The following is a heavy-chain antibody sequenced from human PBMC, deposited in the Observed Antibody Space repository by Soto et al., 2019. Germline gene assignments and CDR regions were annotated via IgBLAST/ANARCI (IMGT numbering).Heavy chain of an antibody. CDR3: ARVGAPRSFDY. Sequence: ASVKVSCKASGYTFSDYFMHWVRQAPGQGLEWVGLINPSGGATSYPQKFQGSVSLTVDTSTSTAYMELRSLRSDDTAVYYCARVGAPRSFDYWGQGTLVTVSS. CDR2: INPSGGAT. V-gene: IGHV1-46*01. CDR1: GYTFSDYF. J-gene: IGHJ4*02. D-gene: IGHD1-26*01.